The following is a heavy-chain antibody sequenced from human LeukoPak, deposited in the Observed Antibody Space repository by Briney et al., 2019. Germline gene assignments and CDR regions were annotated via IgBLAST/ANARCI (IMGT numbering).Heavy chain of an antibody. V-gene: IGHV1-2*04. CDR1: GYTFTGYY. CDR2: INPNSGGT. CDR3: AREVWFGELSTNWFDP. Sequence: GASVKVSCKASGYTFTGYYMHWVRQAPGQGLEWMGWINPNSGGTNYAQKFQGWVTMTRDTSIRTAYMELSRLRSDDTAVYYCAREVWFGELSTNWFDPWGQGTLVTVSS. D-gene: IGHD3-10*01. J-gene: IGHJ5*02.